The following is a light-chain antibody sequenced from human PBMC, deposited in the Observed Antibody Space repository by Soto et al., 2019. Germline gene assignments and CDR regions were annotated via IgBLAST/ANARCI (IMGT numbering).Light chain of an antibody. J-gene: IGKJ4*01. CDR3: QQNGFSPLT. V-gene: IGKV3-20*01. CDR1: QNINSRY. Sequence: EVVLTQSPGTLSLSPGERATLSCRASQNINSRYLAWYQQRPGQAPRLLIYGAFSRATGIPDRFSGSGSGTGFTLTISRLQPEDFAVSYCQQNGFSPLTFGGGTKVEIK. CDR2: GAF.